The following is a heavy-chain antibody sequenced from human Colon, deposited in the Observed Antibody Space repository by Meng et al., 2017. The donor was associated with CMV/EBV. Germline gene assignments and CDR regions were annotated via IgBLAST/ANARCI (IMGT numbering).Heavy chain of an antibody. J-gene: IGHJ5*01. CDR1: GYELTNYA. Sequence: ASVKVSCKAAGYELTNYAISWARQAPGQGLEWMGWISGYHGKTCHAQNVQGRISMAADTSAGTAHMELRSLPSDDTAVYYWATYHSSANWFDSWGQGTLVTVSS. D-gene: IGHD3-22*01. V-gene: IGHV1-18*04. CDR2: ISGYHGKT. CDR3: ATYHSSANWFDS.